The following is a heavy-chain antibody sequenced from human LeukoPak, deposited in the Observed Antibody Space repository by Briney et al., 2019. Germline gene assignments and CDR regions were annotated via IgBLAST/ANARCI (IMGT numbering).Heavy chain of an antibody. V-gene: IGHV4-39*01. D-gene: IGHD3-3*01. CDR1: GGSISSSSYY. CDR2: IYYSGST. J-gene: IGHJ6*02. Sequence: SETLSLTCTVSGGSISSSSYYWGWIRQPPGKGLEWIGSIYYSGSTYYNPSFKSRVTISVDTSKNQFSLKLSSVTAADTAVYYCASPGAPDYDFWSGWHYYGMDVWGQGTTVTVSS. CDR3: ASPGAPDYDFWSGWHYYGMDV.